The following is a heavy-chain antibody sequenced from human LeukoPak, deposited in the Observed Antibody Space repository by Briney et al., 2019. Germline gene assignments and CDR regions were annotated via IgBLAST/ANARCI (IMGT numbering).Heavy chain of an antibody. CDR3: ARRKSGSWNWFDP. J-gene: IGHJ5*02. V-gene: IGHV4-38-2*01. CDR1: GYSISSGYY. Sequence: SETLSLTCAVSGYSISSGYYWGWIRQPPGKGLEWIGSIYHSGSTYYNPSLKSRVTISVDTSKNQFSLKLSSVTAADTAMYYCARRKSGSWNWFDPWGQGTLVTVSS. D-gene: IGHD2-15*01. CDR2: IYHSGST.